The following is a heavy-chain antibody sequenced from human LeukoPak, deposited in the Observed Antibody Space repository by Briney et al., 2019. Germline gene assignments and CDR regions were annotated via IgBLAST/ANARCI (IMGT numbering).Heavy chain of an antibody. CDR1: GFTFSSYE. CDR3: AKDGSSGYDWVDY. V-gene: IGHV3-48*03. J-gene: IGHJ4*02. CDR2: ISGSGSTI. Sequence: PGGSLRLSCAASGFTFSSYEMNWVRQAPGKGLEWVSYISGSGSTIYNADSVKGRFTISRDNAKSSLYLQMNSLRAEDTAVYYCAKDGSSGYDWVDYWGQGTLVTVSS. D-gene: IGHD3-22*01.